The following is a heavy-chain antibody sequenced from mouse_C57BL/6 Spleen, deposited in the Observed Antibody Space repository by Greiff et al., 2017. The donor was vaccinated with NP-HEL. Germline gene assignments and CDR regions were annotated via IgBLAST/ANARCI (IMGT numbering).Heavy chain of an antibody. D-gene: IGHD1-1*01. J-gene: IGHJ2*01. V-gene: IGHV2-5*01. CDR2: IWRGGST. CDR3: AKGHYGSSHLDY. CDR1: GFSLTSYG. Sequence: VKLQESGPGLVQPSQSLSITCTVSGFSLTSYGVHWVRQSPGKGLEWLGVIWRGGSTDYNAAFMSRLSITKDNSKSQVFFKMNSLQADDTAIYYCAKGHYGSSHLDYWGQGTTLTVSS.